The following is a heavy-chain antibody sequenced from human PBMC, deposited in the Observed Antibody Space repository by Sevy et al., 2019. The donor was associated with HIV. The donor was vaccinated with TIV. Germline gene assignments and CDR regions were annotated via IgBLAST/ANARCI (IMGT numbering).Heavy chain of an antibody. V-gene: IGHV3-30*18. CDR3: AKENGIAARLSTYYFDY. J-gene: IGHJ4*02. CDR2: IPYDGSNK. CDR1: GFTFSSYG. Sequence: GGSLRLSCAASGFTFSSYGMHWVRQAPGKGLEWVAVIPYDGSNKYYADSVKGRFTISRDNSKNTLYLQMNSLRAEDTAVYYCAKENGIAARLSTYYFDYWGQGTLVTVSS. D-gene: IGHD6-6*01.